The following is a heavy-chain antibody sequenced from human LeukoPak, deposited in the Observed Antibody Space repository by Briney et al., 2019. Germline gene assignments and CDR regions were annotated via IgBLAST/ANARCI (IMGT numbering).Heavy chain of an antibody. CDR1: GFTFSNYW. J-gene: IGHJ4*02. V-gene: IGHV3-7*05. CDR2: IKQDGSEK. CDR3: ARDYGGGYNSGLDY. D-gene: IGHD5-24*01. Sequence: PGGSLRLSCAASGFTFSNYWMSWVRQAPGKGLEWVTNIKQDGSEKYYVDSVKGRFTISRDNAKNSLYVQMNSLRAEDTAVYYCARDYGGGYNSGLDYWGQGTLVTVSS.